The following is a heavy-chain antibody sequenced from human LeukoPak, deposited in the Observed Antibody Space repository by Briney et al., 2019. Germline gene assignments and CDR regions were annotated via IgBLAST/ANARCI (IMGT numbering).Heavy chain of an antibody. D-gene: IGHD1-14*01. Sequence: GSLRLSCAASGFTFSNAWMTWVRQAPGKGQEWVGFIRSKAYGGTTEYAASVKGRFTISRDDSKSIAYLQMNSLEMEDTGVYYCSREVLPAKHWFDPWGQVTLATVSS. CDR1: GFTFSNAW. J-gene: IGHJ5*02. CDR3: SREVLPAKHWFDP. CDR2: IRSKAYGGTT. V-gene: IGHV3-49*04.